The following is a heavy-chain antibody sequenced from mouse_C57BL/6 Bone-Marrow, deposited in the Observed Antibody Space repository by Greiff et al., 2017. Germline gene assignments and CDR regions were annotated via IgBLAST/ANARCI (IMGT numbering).Heavy chain of an antibody. J-gene: IGHJ4*01. CDR1: GYTFTDYY. D-gene: IGHD1-1*01. CDR3: ARVTTVVPYYYAMDY. CDR2: INPNNGGT. Sequence: EVQLQQSGPELVKPGASVKISCKASGYTFTDYYMNWVKQSHGKSLEWIGDINPNNGGTSYNQKFKGKATLTVDKSSSTAYMALRSLTSEDSAVYYCARVTTVVPYYYAMDYWGQGTSVTVSS. V-gene: IGHV1-26*01.